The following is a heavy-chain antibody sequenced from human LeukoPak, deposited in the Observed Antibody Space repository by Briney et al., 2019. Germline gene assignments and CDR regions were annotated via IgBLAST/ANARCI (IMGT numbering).Heavy chain of an antibody. D-gene: IGHD4-11*01. CDR1: GGSISTSYYY. V-gene: IGHV4-39*07. Sequence: PSETLSLTCTVSGGSISTSYYYWGWIRQPPGKGLEWIGSIYYSGSTYYNPSLKSRVTISLDTSKNQFSLKLSSVTAADTAMYYCARDIGGRGNLNYFDPWGQGTLVTVSS. CDR3: ARDIGGRGNLNYFDP. CDR2: IYYSGST. J-gene: IGHJ5*02.